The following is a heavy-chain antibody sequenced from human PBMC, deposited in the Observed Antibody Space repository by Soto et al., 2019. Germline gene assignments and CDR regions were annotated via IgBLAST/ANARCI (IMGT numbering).Heavy chain of an antibody. CDR3: AKVYDVLTGPSAFFRLEV. J-gene: IGHJ6*02. CDR2: INWNSGTT. Sequence: PGGSLRLSCAASGFNFDDYAMHWVRQAPGKGLEWVSGINWNSGTTAYADSVKGRFTISRDNARKSLYLQMDSLRVEDTAFYYCAKVYDVLTGPSAFFRLEVWGQGTPVTVSS. CDR1: GFNFDDYA. V-gene: IGHV3-9*01. D-gene: IGHD3-9*01.